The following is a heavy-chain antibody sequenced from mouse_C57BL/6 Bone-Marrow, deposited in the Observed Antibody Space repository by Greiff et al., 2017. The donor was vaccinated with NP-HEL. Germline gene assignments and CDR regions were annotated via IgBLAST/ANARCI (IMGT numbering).Heavy chain of an antibody. V-gene: IGHV5-6*02. J-gene: IGHJ3*01. CDR3: ARPLITTVVAPGFAY. D-gene: IGHD1-1*01. Sequence: DVKLVESGGDLVKPGGFLKLSCAASGFPFSSYGLSWVRRTPDKRLEWVATISSGGSYTYYPDSVKGRFTISRDNAKNTLYLQMSSLKSEDTAMYYCARPLITTVVAPGFAYWGQGTLVTVSA. CDR1: GFPFSSYG. CDR2: ISSGGSYT.